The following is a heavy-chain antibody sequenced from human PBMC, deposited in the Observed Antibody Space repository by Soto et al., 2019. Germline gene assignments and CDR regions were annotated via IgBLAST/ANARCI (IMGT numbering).Heavy chain of an antibody. J-gene: IGHJ4*02. CDR2: VYYTGST. D-gene: IGHD2-15*01. V-gene: IGHV4-59*11. CDR1: GGSMSGHY. CDR3: ARNGGIVAEIAGAYFDY. Sequence: SETLSLTCTVSGGSMSGHYLTWIRQPPGKGLEWIGYVYYTGSTNYNPSLKSRVTISVDTSKNQFSLKLSSVTAADTAVYYCARNGGIVAEIAGAYFDYWGQGTLVTVSS.